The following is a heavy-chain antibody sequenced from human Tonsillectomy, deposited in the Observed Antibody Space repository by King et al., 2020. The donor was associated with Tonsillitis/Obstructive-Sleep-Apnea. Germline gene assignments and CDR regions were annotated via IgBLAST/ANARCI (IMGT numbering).Heavy chain of an antibody. CDR3: ARVENIAAREGDY. J-gene: IGHJ4*02. Sequence: QVQLVESGAEVKKPGASVKVSCKASGYTFTSYYFHWVRQAPGQGLEWMGRINPSGGSTTYAQRFQGRVTMTRDTSTSTVYMELSSLRSEDTAVYYCARVENIAAREGDYWGQGTLVTVSS. CDR2: INPSGGST. V-gene: IGHV1-46*01. CDR1: GYTFTSYY. D-gene: IGHD6-6*01.